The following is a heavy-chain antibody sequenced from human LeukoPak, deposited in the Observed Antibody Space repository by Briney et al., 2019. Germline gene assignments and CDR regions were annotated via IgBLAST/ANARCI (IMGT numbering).Heavy chain of an antibody. J-gene: IGHJ4*02. V-gene: IGHV1-24*01. Sequence: ASVKVSCKVSGYTLTELSMHWVRQAPGKGLEWMGGFDPEDGETIYAQKFQGRVTMTEDTSTDTAYMEPSSLRSEDTAVYYCATATKTYDSSGYFFDYWGQGTLVAVSS. CDR3: ATATKTYDSSGYFFDY. D-gene: IGHD3-22*01. CDR2: FDPEDGET. CDR1: GYTLTELS.